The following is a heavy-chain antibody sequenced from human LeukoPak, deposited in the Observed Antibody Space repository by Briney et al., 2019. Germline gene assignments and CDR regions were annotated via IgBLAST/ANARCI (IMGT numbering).Heavy chain of an antibody. CDR3: ARGRELRGFDY. CDR2: IYYSGST. J-gene: IGHJ4*02. V-gene: IGHV4-39*07. D-gene: IGHD1-26*01. Sequence: KSSETLSLTCTVSGGSISSSSYYWGWIRQPPGKGLEWIGSIYYSGSTYYNPSLKSRVTISVDTSKNQFSLKLSSVTAANTAVYYCARGRELRGFDYWGQGTLVTVSS. CDR1: GGSISSSSYY.